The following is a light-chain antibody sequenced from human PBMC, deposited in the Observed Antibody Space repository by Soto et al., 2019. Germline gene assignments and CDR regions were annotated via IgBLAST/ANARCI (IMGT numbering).Light chain of an antibody. CDR1: QSVSSN. CDR3: QQRSNWVT. J-gene: IGKJ4*01. Sequence: EIVLTQSPATLSLSPGERATLSCRASQSVSSNLAWYQQEPGQAPRLLIYDASNRATGIPARFSGSGSGTDFTLTISSLEPEDFAVYYCQQRSNWVTFGGGTKVDIK. V-gene: IGKV3-11*01. CDR2: DAS.